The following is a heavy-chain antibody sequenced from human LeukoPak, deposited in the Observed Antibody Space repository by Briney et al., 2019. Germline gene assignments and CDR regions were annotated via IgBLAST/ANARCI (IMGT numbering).Heavy chain of an antibody. D-gene: IGHD3-10*01. V-gene: IGHV3-30*03. CDR1: GFIFSSYG. Sequence: GGSLRLSCAASGFIFSSYGMHWVRQAPGKGLEWVAVISFDGNKKYYGDSVKGRFTISRDNSKNTLYLQMNSLRAEDTAVYYCARDISLWFGEYDYWGQGTLVTVSS. CDR2: ISFDGNKK. J-gene: IGHJ4*02. CDR3: ARDISLWFGEYDY.